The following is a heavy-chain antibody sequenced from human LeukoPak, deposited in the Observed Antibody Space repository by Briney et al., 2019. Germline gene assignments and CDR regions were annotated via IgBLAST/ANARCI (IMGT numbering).Heavy chain of an antibody. J-gene: IGHJ4*02. V-gene: IGHV5-51*01. CDR1: GYSFTSYW. CDR2: IYPGDSDT. Sequence: GESLKISCKGSGYSFTSYWIGWVRQMPGQRLEWMGIIYPGDSDTRYSPSFQGQVTISADKSISAAYLQWSSLKASDTAMYYCARQSVRDHFDYWGQGTLVTVSS. CDR3: ARQSVRDHFDY.